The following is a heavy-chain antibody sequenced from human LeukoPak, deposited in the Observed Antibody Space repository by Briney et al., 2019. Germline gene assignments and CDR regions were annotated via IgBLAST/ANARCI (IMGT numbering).Heavy chain of an antibody. J-gene: IGHJ4*02. CDR1: GFTFDDYA. D-gene: IGHD3-9*01. V-gene: IGHV3-43*02. CDR3: AKLETGTVY. Sequence: GGSLRLSCAASGFTFDDYAMHWVRQAPGKGLEWVSLISGDGDMTKYADSVKGRFTISRDNSKNSPYLQVNSLRTEDTALYYCAKLETGTVYWGQGTLVTVSS. CDR2: ISGDGDMT.